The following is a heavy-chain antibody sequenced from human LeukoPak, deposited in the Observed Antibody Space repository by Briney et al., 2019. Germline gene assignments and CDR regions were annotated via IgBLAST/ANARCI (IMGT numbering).Heavy chain of an antibody. D-gene: IGHD3-22*01. V-gene: IGHV4-59*08. CDR3: ARQIYDSSGYLLDY. J-gene: IGHJ4*02. CDR2: IYYRGST. CDR1: GGSIGSYY. Sequence: SSETLSLTCTVSGGSIGSYYWSWIRQPPGKGLEWIGYIYYRGSTNYNPSLKSRVTISVDTSKNQFSLKLSSVSAADTAVYYCARQIYDSSGYLLDYWGQGTLVTVSS.